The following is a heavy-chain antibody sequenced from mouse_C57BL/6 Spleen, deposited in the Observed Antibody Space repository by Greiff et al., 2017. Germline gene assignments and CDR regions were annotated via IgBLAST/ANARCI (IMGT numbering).Heavy chain of an antibody. CDR3: TRFIYYDYDAWYFDV. V-gene: IGHV6-6*01. Sequence: EVKLVESGGGLVQPGGSLTLSCAASGFTFSDAWLDWVRQSPEKGLEWVAEIRNKANNHATYYAESVKGRFTISRDESNSSVYLQMNSLRAEDTGMYYCTRFIYYDYDAWYFDVWGTGTTVTVSS. D-gene: IGHD2-4*01. J-gene: IGHJ1*03. CDR1: GFTFSDAW. CDR2: IRNKANNHAT.